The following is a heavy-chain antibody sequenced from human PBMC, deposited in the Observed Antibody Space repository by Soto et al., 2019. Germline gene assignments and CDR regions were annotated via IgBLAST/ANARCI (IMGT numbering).Heavy chain of an antibody. J-gene: IGHJ4*02. V-gene: IGHV3-23*01. D-gene: IGHD2-15*01. CDR3: AKDRLPTSGKSFYFDS. CDR1: GFTFSTYA. CDR2: ILPDETG. Sequence: DVNLLQSGGGSAQPGGSLRLSCATSGFTFSTYAMTWVRQVPGRGLQWVSTILPDETGFYTVSVKGRFTISRDNYRGIVYLQMNDLWVEDSAIYSCAKDRLPTSGKSFYFDSGGQGSLVTVSS.